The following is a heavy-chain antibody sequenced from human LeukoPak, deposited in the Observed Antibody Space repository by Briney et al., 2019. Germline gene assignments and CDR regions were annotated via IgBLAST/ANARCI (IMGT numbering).Heavy chain of an antibody. CDR3: AGHWNY. J-gene: IGHJ4*02. Sequence: GGSLRLSCAASGFTFSSYAMGWVRQAPGKGLEWVSAVSYSGDSTYYADSVKGRFTISRDNSKNTLYLQMNSLRADDAAVYYCAGHWNYWGQGTLVTVSS. CDR1: GFTFSSYA. D-gene: IGHD3-3*01. CDR2: VSYSGDST. V-gene: IGHV3-23*01.